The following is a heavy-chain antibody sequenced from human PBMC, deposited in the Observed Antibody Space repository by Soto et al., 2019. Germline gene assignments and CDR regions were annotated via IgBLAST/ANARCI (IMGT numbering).Heavy chain of an antibody. J-gene: IGHJ4*02. Sequence: QVQLVASGGGVVQPGRSLRLSCAASGFTFSSYAMHWVRQAPGKGLEWVAVISYDGGNKYYADSVKGRFTISRDNSKNTLYLQMNSLRAEDTAVYSRARIGVRPTTRPWSLVYYWGQGTLVTVSS. D-gene: IGHD1-1*01. CDR1: GFTFSSYA. CDR2: ISYDGGNK. V-gene: IGHV3-30-3*01. CDR3: ARIGVRPTTRPWSLVYY.